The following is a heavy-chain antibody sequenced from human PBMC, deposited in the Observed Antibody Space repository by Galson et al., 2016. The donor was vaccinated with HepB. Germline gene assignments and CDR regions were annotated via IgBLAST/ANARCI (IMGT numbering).Heavy chain of an antibody. CDR3: ARSWTGSYDFWGAVYNYYAMDV. V-gene: IGHV5-51*01. CDR2: HYPGDFGT. CDR1: GYTFADYW. D-gene: IGHD3-3*01. Sequence: QSGAEVKKPGESLKISCKGSGYTFADYWSGCVRQMPGTGLEWMGIHYPGDFGTRYRPSFQSQVTISVDKSISTTYLQWSTLKASDTAMYYCARSWTGSYDFWGAVYNYYAMDVGGQGTTVTVS. J-gene: IGHJ6*02.